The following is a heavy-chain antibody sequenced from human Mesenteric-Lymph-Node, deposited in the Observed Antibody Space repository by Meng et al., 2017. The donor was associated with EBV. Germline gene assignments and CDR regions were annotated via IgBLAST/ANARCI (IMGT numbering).Heavy chain of an antibody. CDR3: ARALFSSTWYKSFYFDS. D-gene: IGHD6-13*01. Sequence: ARAGLLKPSRTLSLTCAVFGASISSVPYWWRWVRQSPGKGLECIGEIYHSGSTNYNPSLKSRVTMSVDKSKNQFSLTLSSVTAADTAVYYCARALFSSTWYKSFYFDSWGQGTLVTVSS. CDR1: GASISSVPYW. CDR2: IYHSGST. J-gene: IGHJ4*02. V-gene: IGHV4-4*02.